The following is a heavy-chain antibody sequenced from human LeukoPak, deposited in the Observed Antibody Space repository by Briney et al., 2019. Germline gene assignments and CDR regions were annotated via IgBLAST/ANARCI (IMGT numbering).Heavy chain of an antibody. CDR2: IYYSGST. Sequence: SETLSLTCTVSGGSISSYYWSWIRQPPGKGLEWIGYIYYSGSTNYNPSLKSRVTISVDTSKNQFSLKLSSVTAADTAVYYCARTENCGGDCEYFDYWGQGTLVTVSS. V-gene: IGHV4-59*08. CDR3: ARTENCGGDCEYFDY. D-gene: IGHD2-21*02. J-gene: IGHJ4*02. CDR1: GGSISSYY.